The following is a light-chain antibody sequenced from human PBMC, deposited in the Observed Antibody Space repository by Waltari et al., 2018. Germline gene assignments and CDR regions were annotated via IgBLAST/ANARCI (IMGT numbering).Light chain of an antibody. CDR3: HQYVESPAT. V-gene: IGKV3-20*01. CDR2: HAS. Sequence: EIVLTQSPGTVSLSPGERATFACWASQSVSSYLAWSQQKPGRAPRLLIYHASTRATGIPDRFSGSGSGTDFSLTISRLEPEDFAMYYCHQYVESPATFGQGTKVEIK. J-gene: IGKJ1*01. CDR1: QSVSSY.